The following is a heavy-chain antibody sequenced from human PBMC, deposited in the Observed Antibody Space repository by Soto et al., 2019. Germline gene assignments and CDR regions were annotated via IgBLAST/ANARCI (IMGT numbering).Heavy chain of an antibody. CDR3: ARGHQLLQGGYYYYGMDV. CDR1: GGSFSGYY. V-gene: IGHV4-34*01. J-gene: IGHJ6*02. D-gene: IGHD2-2*01. CDR2: INHSGST. Sequence: SESLSLTCAVYGGSFSGYYWSWIRQPPGKGLEWIGEINHSGSTNYNPSLKSRVTISVDTSKNQFSLKLSSVTAADTAVYYCARGHQLLQGGYYYYGMDVWGQGTTVTVSS.